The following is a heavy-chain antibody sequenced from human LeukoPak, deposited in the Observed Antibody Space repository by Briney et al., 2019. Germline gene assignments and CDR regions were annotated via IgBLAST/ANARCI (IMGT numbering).Heavy chain of an antibody. CDR1: VYTFTPYY. Sequence: GASVKVSCTPSVYTFTPYYMHWVRQAPGQGLEWMGWINPNSGGTNYAQKFQGRVTMTRDTSISTAYMELSRLRSDDTAVYYCSRTVSGYSSQYGMDVWGQGTTVTVSS. D-gene: IGHD6-19*01. J-gene: IGHJ6*02. CDR2: INPNSGGT. CDR3: SRTVSGYSSQYGMDV. V-gene: IGHV1-2*02.